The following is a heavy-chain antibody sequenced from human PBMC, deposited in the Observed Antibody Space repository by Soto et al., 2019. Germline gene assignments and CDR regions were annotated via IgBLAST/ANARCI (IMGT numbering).Heavy chain of an antibody. CDR1: GFTFSSYA. J-gene: IGHJ4*02. Sequence: PGGSLRLSCAASGFTFSSYAMHWVRQAPGKGLEWVAVISYDGSNKYYADSVKGRFTISRDNSKNTLYLQMNSLRAEDTAVYYCARDRKDYWGQGTLVTAPQ. V-gene: IGHV3-30-3*01. CDR2: ISYDGSNK. CDR3: ARDRKDY.